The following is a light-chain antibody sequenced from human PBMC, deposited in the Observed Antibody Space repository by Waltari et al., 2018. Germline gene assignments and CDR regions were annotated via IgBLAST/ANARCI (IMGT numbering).Light chain of an antibody. CDR2: KAS. J-gene: IGKJ1*01. V-gene: IGKV1-5*03. CDR3: QQYDSFRT. CDR1: QSIRSW. Sequence: DIQMTQSPSTLSASVGDRVTITCRASQSIRSWLAWYQQKPGKAPKLLIYKASTLESGVPSRVSGSGSGTEFTLTISRLQPDDFATYYCQQYDSFRTFGQGTKVEVK.